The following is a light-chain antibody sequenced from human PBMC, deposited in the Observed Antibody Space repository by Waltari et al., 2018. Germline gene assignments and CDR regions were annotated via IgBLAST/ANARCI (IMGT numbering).Light chain of an antibody. V-gene: IGLV2-14*03. Sequence: QSALTQPASVSGSPGQSLTISCAGTTSDIGTYNFVAWYQQLPGKVPKLIFYDVNKRPSGVSSRFSGSKSGNTASLTISGLLAEDEADYYCASYTTSYTWVFGGGTRLAVL. CDR1: TSDIGTYNF. CDR3: ASYTTSYTWV. J-gene: IGLJ3*02. CDR2: DVN.